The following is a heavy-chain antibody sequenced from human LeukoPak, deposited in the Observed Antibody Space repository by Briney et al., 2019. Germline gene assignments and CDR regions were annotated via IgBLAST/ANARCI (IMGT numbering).Heavy chain of an antibody. CDR3: ARDVVVVAAGYYYGMDV. J-gene: IGHJ6*02. V-gene: IGHV4-34*01. CDR1: GGSFSGYY. Sequence: PSENLSLTCAVYGGSFSGYYWSWIRQPPGKGLEWIGEINHSGSTNYNPSLKSRVTISVDTSKNQSSLKLSSVTAADTAVYYCARDVVVVAAGYYYGMDVWGQGTTVTVSS. D-gene: IGHD2-15*01. CDR2: INHSGST.